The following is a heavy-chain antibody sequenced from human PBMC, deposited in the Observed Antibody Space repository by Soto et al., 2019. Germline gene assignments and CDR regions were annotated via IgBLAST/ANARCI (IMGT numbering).Heavy chain of an antibody. Sequence: EVQVVESGGGLVQPGGSLRLYCAASGFTFSRYDMHWVRQATGRGLEWASGIGTSGDTYYAGSVKGRFTISRENAKNSVYLQMNSLRAGDTAVYYCARGALGFDPWGQGTLVAVSS. CDR1: GFTFSRYD. D-gene: IGHD6-6*01. V-gene: IGHV3-13*04. CDR2: IGTSGDT. CDR3: ARGALGFDP. J-gene: IGHJ5*02.